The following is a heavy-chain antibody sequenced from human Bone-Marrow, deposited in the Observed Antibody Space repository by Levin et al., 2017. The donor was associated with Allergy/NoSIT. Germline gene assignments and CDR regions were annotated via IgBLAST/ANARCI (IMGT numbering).Heavy chain of an antibody. CDR2: IYYSGST. Sequence: SQTLSLTCTVSGGSISSSSNYWGWIRQPPGKGLEWIGSIYYSGSTYYNPSLKSRVTISVDTSKNQFSLKLSSVTAADTAVYYCARGRAVAGTGSYWGQGTLVTVSS. CDR1: GGSISSSSNY. D-gene: IGHD6-19*01. J-gene: IGHJ4*02. V-gene: IGHV4-39*07. CDR3: ARGRAVAGTGSY.